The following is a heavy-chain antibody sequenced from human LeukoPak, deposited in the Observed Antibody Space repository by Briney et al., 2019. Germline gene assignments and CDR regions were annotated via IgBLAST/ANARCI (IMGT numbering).Heavy chain of an antibody. CDR3: AKSMSSTRSDDAFDI. V-gene: IGHV3-30*18. J-gene: IGHJ3*02. Sequence: PGRSLRLSCAASGFTFSSLVMHWVRQAPGKGLEWVALIAYDGSNKYYADSVKGRFTISRDNSKNTLYLQMNTLRAEDTALYYCAKSMSSTRSDDAFDIWGQGTMVTVSS. D-gene: IGHD2-2*01. CDR2: IAYDGSNK. CDR1: GFTFSSLV.